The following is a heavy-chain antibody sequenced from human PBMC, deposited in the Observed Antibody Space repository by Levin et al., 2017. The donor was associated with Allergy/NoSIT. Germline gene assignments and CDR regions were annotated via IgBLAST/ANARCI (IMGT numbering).Heavy chain of an antibody. Sequence: SVKVSCKASGGTFSSYAISWVRQAPGQGLEWMGGIIPIFGTANYAQKFQGRVTITADESTSTAYMELSSLRSEDTAVYYCARGPALIAAADWYFDLWGRGTLVTVSS. CDR2: IIPIFGTA. CDR1: GGTFSSYA. J-gene: IGHJ2*01. CDR3: ARGPALIAAADWYFDL. D-gene: IGHD6-13*01. V-gene: IGHV1-69*13.